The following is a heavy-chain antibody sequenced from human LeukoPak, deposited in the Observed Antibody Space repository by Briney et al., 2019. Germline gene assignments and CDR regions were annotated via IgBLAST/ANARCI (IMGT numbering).Heavy chain of an antibody. CDR1: GYTFTSYG. CDR3: ARDLEASRDGYYYYGMDF. Sequence: GASVKVSCKASGYTFTSYGISWVRQAPGQGLEWMGWISAYNGNTNYAQKLQGRVTMTTDTSTSTAYMELRSLRSDDTAVYYCARDLEASRDGYYYYGMDFWGQGTTVTVSS. J-gene: IGHJ6*02. D-gene: IGHD2-2*01. CDR2: ISAYNGNT. V-gene: IGHV1-18*01.